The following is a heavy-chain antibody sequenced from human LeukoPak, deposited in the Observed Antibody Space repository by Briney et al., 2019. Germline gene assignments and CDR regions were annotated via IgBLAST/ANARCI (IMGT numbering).Heavy chain of an antibody. CDR3: ARADYMTANDY. Sequence: GGSLRLFWAASGFTFSDYYMSWIRQAPGKGLEWVSYISSSSSYTNYADSVKGRFTISRDNAKNALYLQMNSLRAEDTAVYYCARADYMTANDYWGQGTLVTVSS. CDR1: GFTFSDYY. D-gene: IGHD2-21*02. J-gene: IGHJ4*02. CDR2: ISSSSSYT. V-gene: IGHV3-11*05.